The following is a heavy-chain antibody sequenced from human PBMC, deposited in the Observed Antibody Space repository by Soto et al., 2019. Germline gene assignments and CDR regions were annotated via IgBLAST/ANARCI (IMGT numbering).Heavy chain of an antibody. CDR1: GFTFSSFG. V-gene: IGHV3-64*02. CDR2: IRSDGSNT. Sequence: PGGSLRLSCAASGFTFSSFGMHWVRQAPGKGLEYMSGIRSDGSNTFYADSVRARFTISRDNSKNTLYLQVGSPRAEDMAVYYCASSRHNFWNGYPQGFFDYWGQGTLVTVSS. J-gene: IGHJ4*02. CDR3: ASSRHNFWNGYPQGFFDY. D-gene: IGHD3-3*01.